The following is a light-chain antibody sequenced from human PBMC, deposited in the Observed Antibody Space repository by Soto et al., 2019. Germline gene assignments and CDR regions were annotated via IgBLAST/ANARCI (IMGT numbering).Light chain of an antibody. CDR1: SSDVGGYNY. Sequence: QSALTQRRSVSGSPGQSVTISCTGTSSDVGGYNYVSWYQQHPGKAPKLMIYDVSKRPSGVPDRFSGSKSGNTASLTISGLQAEDEADYYCCSYAGSYTSFGGGTKLTVL. CDR2: DVS. V-gene: IGLV2-11*01. CDR3: CSYAGSYTS. J-gene: IGLJ2*01.